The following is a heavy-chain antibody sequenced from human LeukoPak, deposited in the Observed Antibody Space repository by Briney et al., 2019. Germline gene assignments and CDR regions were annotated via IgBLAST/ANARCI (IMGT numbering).Heavy chain of an antibody. D-gene: IGHD3-22*01. V-gene: IGHV3-48*01. Sequence: GGPLTLSCAASGFTFSSYSMNWVRQAPGKGLEWVSYISSSSSTIYYADSVKGRFTISRDNAKNSLYLQMNSLRAEDTAVYYCARDSSGSFDYWGQGTLVTVSS. CDR3: ARDSSGSFDY. CDR1: GFTFSSYS. CDR2: ISSSSSTI. J-gene: IGHJ4*02.